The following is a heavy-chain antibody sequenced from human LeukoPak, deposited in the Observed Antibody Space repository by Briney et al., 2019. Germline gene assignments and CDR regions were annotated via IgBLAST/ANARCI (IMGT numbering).Heavy chain of an antibody. Sequence: SETLSLTCSVSGGSISGAYWSWIRQAPGKGLEWIGYIYYSGSTDYNPSLESRVTISIDTSKNHFSLNLTAVTAADTAIYYCARTGSGRDYYGMDVWGQGTSVTVSS. V-gene: IGHV4-59*01. CDR1: GGSISGAY. D-gene: IGHD5-12*01. J-gene: IGHJ6*02. CDR3: ARTGSGRDYYGMDV. CDR2: IYYSGST.